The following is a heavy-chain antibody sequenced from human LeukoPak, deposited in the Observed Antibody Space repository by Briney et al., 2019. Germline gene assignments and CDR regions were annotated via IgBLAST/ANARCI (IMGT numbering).Heavy chain of an antibody. CDR3: ARDAGRYDAFDI. V-gene: IGHV4-4*02. J-gene: IGHJ3*02. Sequence: SETLSLTCAVSGGSISSSNWWSWVRQPPGKGLEWIGYIYYSGSTNYNPSLKSRVTISVDTSKNQFSLKLSSVTAADTAVYYCARDAGRYDAFDIWGQGTMVTVSS. CDR2: IYYSGST. CDR1: GGSISSSNW.